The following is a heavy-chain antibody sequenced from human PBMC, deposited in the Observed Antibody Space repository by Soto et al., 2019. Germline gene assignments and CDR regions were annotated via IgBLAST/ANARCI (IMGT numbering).Heavy chain of an antibody. CDR3: ARDKAIFWSGYPIDNWFDP. J-gene: IGHJ5*02. Sequence: QVQLVESGGGLVKPGGSLRLSCAASGFTFSDYYMSWIRQAPGKGLEWVSYISSSGSTIYYADSVKGRFTISRDNAKNXLYXQMNSLRAEDTAVYYCARDKAIFWSGYPIDNWFDPWGQGTLVTVSS. CDR1: GFTFSDYY. D-gene: IGHD3-3*01. V-gene: IGHV3-11*01. CDR2: ISSSGSTI.